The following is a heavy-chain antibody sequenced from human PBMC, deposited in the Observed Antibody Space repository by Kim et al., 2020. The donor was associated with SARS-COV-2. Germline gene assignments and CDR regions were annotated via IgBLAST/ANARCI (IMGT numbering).Heavy chain of an antibody. V-gene: IGHV3-7*03. CDR2: IKQDGSEK. CDR1: GLTFSSYW. J-gene: IGHJ3*02. Sequence: GGSLRLSCAASGLTFSSYWMSWVRQAPGKGLEWVANIKQDGSEKYYVDSVKGRFTISRDNAKNSLYLQMNSLRAEDTAVYYCARGDIVVVVAAFVDAFDIWGQGTMVTVSS. D-gene: IGHD2-15*01. CDR3: ARGDIVVVVAAFVDAFDI.